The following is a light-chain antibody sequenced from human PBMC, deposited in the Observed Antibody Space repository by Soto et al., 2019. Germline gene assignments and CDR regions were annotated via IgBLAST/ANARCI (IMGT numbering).Light chain of an antibody. CDR1: QSVSSN. J-gene: IGKJ1*01. CDR3: QPYGSSGT. CDR2: GAS. V-gene: IGKV3-20*01. Sequence: EIVMTQSPATLSVSPGERATLSCRASQSVSSNLAWYQQKPGHAPTLLIYGASNRATGIPDRFSGSWSGTDFTLTISRLEPEDFAVYYCQPYGSSGTFGQGTQVAIK.